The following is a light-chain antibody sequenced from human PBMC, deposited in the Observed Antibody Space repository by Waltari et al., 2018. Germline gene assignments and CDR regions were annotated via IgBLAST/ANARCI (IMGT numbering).Light chain of an antibody. CDR2: EDS. CDR1: ILAKKY. J-gene: IGLJ3*02. V-gene: IGLV3-27*01. CDR3: FSSADNNCV. Sequence: SYELTQPSSVSVSPGQTAKILCSGDILAKKYARWFQQKPGQAPLLLIYEDSERPSEIPGRFSGSSSGTTVTLTIPGAHVDDEADYYCFSSADNNCVFGGGTKLTVL.